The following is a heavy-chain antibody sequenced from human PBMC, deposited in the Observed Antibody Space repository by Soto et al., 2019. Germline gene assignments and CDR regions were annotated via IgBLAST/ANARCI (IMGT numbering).Heavy chain of an antibody. D-gene: IGHD3-22*01. CDR2: IYPGDSDT. J-gene: IGHJ4*02. V-gene: IGHV5-51*01. CDR1: GHIFSNYW. CDR3: ARQRLWGTSGYYYFEN. Sequence: PGESLKISCKGSGHIFSNYWIGWVRQMPGKGLEWMGIIYPGDSDTRYSPSFQGQVTITVDKSINTAYLQWSRLKASDTAMYYCARQRLWGTSGYYYFENWGQGTRVTVSA.